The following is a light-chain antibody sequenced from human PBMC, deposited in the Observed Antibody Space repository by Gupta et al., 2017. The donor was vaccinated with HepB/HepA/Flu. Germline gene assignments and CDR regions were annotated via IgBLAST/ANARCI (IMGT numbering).Light chain of an antibody. CDR1: QSVSSN. CDR3: QQYNKWPPWT. Sequence: EIVMTQSPATLSVSPGERATLSCRASQSVSSNLAWYQQKPGQSPRLLIYGASTRATGIPARFSGSGSGTEFTLTINSRQSEDFAVYYCQQYNKWPPWTFGQGTKVEIK. V-gene: IGKV3-15*01. J-gene: IGKJ1*01. CDR2: GAS.